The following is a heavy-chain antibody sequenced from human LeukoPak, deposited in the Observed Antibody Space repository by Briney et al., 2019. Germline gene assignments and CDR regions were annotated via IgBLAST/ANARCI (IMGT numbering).Heavy chain of an antibody. Sequence: GGSLRLSCAASGFTFSSYAMHWVRQAPGKGLEWVAVISYDGSNKYYADSVKGRFTISRDNSKNTLYLQMNSLRAEDTAVYYCARVRVGYYFDYWGQGTLVTVSS. V-gene: IGHV3-30-3*01. CDR3: ARVRVGYYFDY. D-gene: IGHD1-14*01. CDR2: ISYDGSNK. CDR1: GFTFSSYA. J-gene: IGHJ4*02.